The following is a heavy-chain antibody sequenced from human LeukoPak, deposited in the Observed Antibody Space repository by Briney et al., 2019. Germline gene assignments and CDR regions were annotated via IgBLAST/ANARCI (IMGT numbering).Heavy chain of an antibody. CDR3: AKDEYTYYDFWSGSEN. V-gene: IGHV3-23*01. CDR1: GFTFSSYA. Sequence: PGGSLRLSCAASGFTFSSYAMSWVRQAPGKGLEWVSAISGSGGSTYYADSVKGRFTISRDNSKNTLYLQMNSLRAEDTAVYYCAKDEYTYYDFWSGSENWGQGTLVTVSS. CDR2: ISGSGGST. J-gene: IGHJ4*02. D-gene: IGHD3-3*01.